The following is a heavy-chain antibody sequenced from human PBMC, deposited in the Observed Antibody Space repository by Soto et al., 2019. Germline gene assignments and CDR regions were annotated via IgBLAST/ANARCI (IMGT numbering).Heavy chain of an antibody. CDR2: IYYSGST. Sequence: LSYSVADGTIVDLGDHWSWIRQHPGKGLEWIGYIYYSGSTYYNPSLKSRVTISVDTSKNQFSLKLSSVTAADTAVYYCARSGYSYGPNPLLYWGQGTLVTVS. D-gene: IGHD5-18*01. CDR3: ARSGYSYGPNPLLY. V-gene: IGHV4-31*03. CDR1: DGTIVDLGDH. J-gene: IGHJ4*02.